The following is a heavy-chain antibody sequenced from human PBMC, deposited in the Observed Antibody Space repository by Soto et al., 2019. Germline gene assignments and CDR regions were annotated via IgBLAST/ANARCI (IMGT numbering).Heavy chain of an antibody. CDR2: ISGSGGST. J-gene: IGHJ1*01. CDR3: AKANDDYYDSSGYYYAEYFQH. V-gene: IGHV3-23*01. CDR1: GFTFSSYA. D-gene: IGHD3-22*01. Sequence: HPGGPLRLSCAASGFTFSSYAMSWVRQAPGKGLEWVSAISGSGGSTYYADSVKGRFTISRDNSKNTLYLQMNSLRAEDTAVYYCAKANDDYYDSSGYYYAEYFQHWGQGT.